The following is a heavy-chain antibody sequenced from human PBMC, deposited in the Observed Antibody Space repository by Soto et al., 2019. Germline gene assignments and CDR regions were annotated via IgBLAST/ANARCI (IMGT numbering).Heavy chain of an antibody. CDR2: IDSDGNYT. CDR3: VRDDVGVGIDY. J-gene: IGHJ4*02. Sequence: GGSLRLSCAASGFTFGASALHWVRQVPGKGLVWVSHIDSDGNYTTYADSVKGRFTISRDNAKNTVYLQMISLRAEDTAVYYCVRDDVGVGIDYWGLGTLVTVSS. CDR1: GFTFGASA. V-gene: IGHV3-74*03. D-gene: IGHD1-26*01.